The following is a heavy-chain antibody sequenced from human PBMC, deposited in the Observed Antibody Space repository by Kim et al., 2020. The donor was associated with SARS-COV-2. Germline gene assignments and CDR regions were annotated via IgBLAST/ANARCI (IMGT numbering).Heavy chain of an antibody. D-gene: IGHD3-3*01. CDR2: INPNSGGT. CDR1: GYTFTGYY. V-gene: IGHV1-2*02. CDR3: SRAPWGADYDFWSGYYRPPYYYGMDV. Sequence: ASVKVSCKASGYTFTGYYMHWVRQAPGQGLEWMGWINPNSGGTNYAQKFQGRVTMTRDTSISTAYMELSRLRSDDTAVYYCSRAPWGADYDFWSGYYRPPYYYGMDVSGQGTTVTVSS. J-gene: IGHJ6*02.